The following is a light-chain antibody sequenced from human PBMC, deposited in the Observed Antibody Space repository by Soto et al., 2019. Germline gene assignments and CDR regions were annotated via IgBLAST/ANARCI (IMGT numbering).Light chain of an antibody. V-gene: IGLV1-40*01. CDR3: QSYDSSLSASV. J-gene: IGLJ2*01. CDR2: GNS. CDR1: SSNIGAGYD. Sequence: QSVLTQPPSVSGAPGQRVTIPCTGSSSNIGAGYDVHWYQQLPGTAPKLLIYGNSNRPSGVPDRFSGSKSGTSASLAITGLQADDESDYYCQSYDSSLSASVFGGGTKLTVL.